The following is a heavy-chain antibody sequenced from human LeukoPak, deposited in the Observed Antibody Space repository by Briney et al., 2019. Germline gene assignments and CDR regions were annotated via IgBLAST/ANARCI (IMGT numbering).Heavy chain of an antibody. CDR3: AKGGGPSGWFVWFDP. D-gene: IGHD6-19*01. Sequence: QPGGPLRLSCAASGFTFSSYGMHWVRQAPGKGLEWVAFIRYDGSNKYYADSVKGRFTISRDNSKNTLYLQMNSLRAEDTAVYYCAKGGGPSGWFVWFDPWGQGTLVTVSS. V-gene: IGHV3-30*02. CDR2: IRYDGSNK. CDR1: GFTFSSYG. J-gene: IGHJ5*02.